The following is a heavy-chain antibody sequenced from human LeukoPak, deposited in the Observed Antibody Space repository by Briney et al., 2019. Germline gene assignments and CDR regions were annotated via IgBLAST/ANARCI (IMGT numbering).Heavy chain of an antibody. D-gene: IGHD3-22*01. CDR2: ISSSGSII. J-gene: IGHJ3*02. Sequence: PGGSLRLSCAASGFTFSNNEMNWVRQAPGKGLEWVSHISSSGSIIYYADSVKGRFTITRDNAKNSLYLQMNSLRAEDTAVYYCARGDDDRSGYYGLDAFDIWGQGTMVTVSS. V-gene: IGHV3-48*03. CDR1: GFTFSNNE. CDR3: ARGDDDRSGYYGLDAFDI.